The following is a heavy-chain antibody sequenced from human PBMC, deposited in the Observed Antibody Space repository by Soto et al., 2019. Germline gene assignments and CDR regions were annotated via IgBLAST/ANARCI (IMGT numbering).Heavy chain of an antibody. CDR2: INSDGSIT. CDR3: ARPYCSGVSCYSPPDF. CDR1: GYPFSSFW. D-gene: IGHD2-15*01. J-gene: IGHJ4*02. V-gene: IGHV3-74*01. Sequence: EVQLVESGGGSVQPGGSQRLSCAASGYPFSSFWMHWVRQAPGKGLVWVAHINSDGSITDYGDSVKGRFTISRDNAKNTLYLQMNNLRGQDTAVYFCARPYCSGVSCYSPPDFWGQGTLVTASS.